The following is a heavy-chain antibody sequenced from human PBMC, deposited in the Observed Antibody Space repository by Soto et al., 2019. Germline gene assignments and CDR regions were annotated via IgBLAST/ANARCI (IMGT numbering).Heavy chain of an antibody. D-gene: IGHD1-1*01. Sequence: GGSLRLSCAASGFTFSSYGMHWVRQAPGKGLEWVSAISGSGGSTYYADSVKGRFTISRDNSKNTLYLQMNSLRAEDTAVYYCAKEELERQGSGFDYWGQGTLVTVSS. CDR1: GFTFSSYG. V-gene: IGHV3-23*01. CDR3: AKEELERQGSGFDY. J-gene: IGHJ4*02. CDR2: ISGSGGST.